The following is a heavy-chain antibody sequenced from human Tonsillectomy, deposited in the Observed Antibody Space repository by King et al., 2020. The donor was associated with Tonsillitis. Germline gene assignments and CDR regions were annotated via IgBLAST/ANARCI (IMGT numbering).Heavy chain of an antibody. J-gene: IGHJ6*02. CDR3: AKDGRWSAMVDYYGLDV. CDR1: GFTFSNYA. D-gene: IGHD5-18*01. CDR2: ISGTGGTT. V-gene: IGHV3-23*04. Sequence: VQLVESGGGLVQPGGSLRLSCAVSGFTFSNYAMSWVRQAPGKGLEWVSVISGTGGTTYYADSVRGRFTISRDNSRNTPHLQMNSLRAEDTAIYYCAKDGRWSAMVDYYGLDVWGQGTTVTVSS.